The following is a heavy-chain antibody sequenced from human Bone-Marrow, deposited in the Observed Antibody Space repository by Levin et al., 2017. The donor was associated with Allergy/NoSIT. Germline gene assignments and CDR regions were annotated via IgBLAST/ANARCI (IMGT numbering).Heavy chain of an antibody. CDR3: AKWDGFGDY. CDR1: GFAFSSQS. J-gene: IGHJ4*02. Sequence: ASVKVSCAASGFAFSSQSMTWVRQAPGKGLEYVSGISSDGKTTFYADAVKGRFTISRDTSKNTLYLQMNSLRVEDTAVYYCAKWDGFGDYWGQGTLVTVSS. V-gene: IGHV3-23*01. D-gene: IGHD3-10*01. CDR2: ISSDGKTT.